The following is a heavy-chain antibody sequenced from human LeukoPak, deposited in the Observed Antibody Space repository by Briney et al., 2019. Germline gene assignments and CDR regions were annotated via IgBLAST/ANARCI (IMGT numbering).Heavy chain of an antibody. J-gene: IGHJ4*02. CDR2: IKSKTDGGTT. V-gene: IGHV3-15*01. D-gene: IGHD3-16*02. Sequence: GGSLRLSCAASGFTFSNAWMSWVRRAPGKGLEWVGRIKSKTDGGTTDYAAPVKGRFTISRDDSKNTLYLQMNSLKTEDTAVCYCTTIVYDYVWGSYRPRPHWGQGTLVTVSS. CDR3: TTIVYDYVWGSYRPRPH. CDR1: GFTFSNAW.